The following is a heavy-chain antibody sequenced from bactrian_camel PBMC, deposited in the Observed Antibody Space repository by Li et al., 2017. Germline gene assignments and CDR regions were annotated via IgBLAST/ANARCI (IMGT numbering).Heavy chain of an antibody. CDR1: GSTFSDNW. CDR2: ITRRGENT. Sequence: HVQLVESGGGLVQPGGSLRLSCAASGSTFSDNWMYWLRQAPGKGLEFVSSITRRGENTYYADSVKGRFTPSRDNAKNMLYLQMNTLKTEDTAVYYCSTNSYARRPETQGTQVTVS. J-gene: IGHJ4*01. D-gene: IGHD1*01. V-gene: IGHV3S1*01.